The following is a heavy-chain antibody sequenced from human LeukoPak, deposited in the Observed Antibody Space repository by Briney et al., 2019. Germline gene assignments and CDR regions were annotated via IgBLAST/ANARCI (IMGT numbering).Heavy chain of an antibody. CDR2: IYPGDSDT. Sequence: GESLKISCKGSGYSFTSYWIGWVRQMPGKGLEWMGIIYPGDSDTRYSSSFQGQVTISADKSISTAYLQWGSLKASDTAMYYCARGIVVVPAAIVPWFDPWGQGTLVTVSS. CDR3: ARGIVVVPAAIVPWFDP. CDR1: GYSFTSYW. D-gene: IGHD2-2*01. J-gene: IGHJ5*02. V-gene: IGHV5-51*01.